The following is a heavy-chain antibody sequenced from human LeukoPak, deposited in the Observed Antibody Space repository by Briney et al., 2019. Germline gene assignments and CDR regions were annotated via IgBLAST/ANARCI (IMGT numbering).Heavy chain of an antibody. Sequence: PGGSLRLSCAASGFTFSSYAMSWVRQAPGKGLEWVSAISGSGGSTYYADSVKGRFTISRDNSKNTLYLQMNSLRAEDTAVYYCAKEFSVTRMIVVGADNRGAFDIWGQGTMVTVSS. CDR3: AKEFSVTRMIVVGADNRGAFDI. J-gene: IGHJ3*02. CDR2: ISGSGGST. V-gene: IGHV3-23*01. CDR1: GFTFSSYA. D-gene: IGHD3-22*01.